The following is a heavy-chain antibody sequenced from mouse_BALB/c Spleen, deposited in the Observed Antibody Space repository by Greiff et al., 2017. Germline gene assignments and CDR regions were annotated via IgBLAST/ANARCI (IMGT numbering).Heavy chain of an antibody. J-gene: IGHJ2*01. Sequence: EVQGVESGAELVKPGASVKLSCTASGFNIKDTYMHWVKQRPEQGLEWIGRIDPANGNTKYDPKFQGKATITADTSSNTAYLQLSSLTSEDTAVYYCARWNWDVGYWGQGTTLTVSS. CDR1: GFNIKDTY. CDR3: ARWNWDVGY. D-gene: IGHD4-1*01. V-gene: IGHV14-3*02. CDR2: IDPANGNT.